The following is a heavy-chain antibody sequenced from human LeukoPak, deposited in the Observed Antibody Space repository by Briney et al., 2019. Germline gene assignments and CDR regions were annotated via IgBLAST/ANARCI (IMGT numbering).Heavy chain of an antibody. CDR3: ARSSYSSGFYLDY. Sequence: SETLSLTCTVSGGSISSSSHYWGAIRQPPGKGLEWIGTIYYSGSTYYNPSLKSRVTISVDTSKNQFSLKLSSVTAADTAVYYCARSSYSSGFYLDYWGEGTLVTVSS. CDR2: IYYSGST. J-gene: IGHJ4*02. CDR1: GGSISSSSHY. D-gene: IGHD6-19*01. V-gene: IGHV4-39*01.